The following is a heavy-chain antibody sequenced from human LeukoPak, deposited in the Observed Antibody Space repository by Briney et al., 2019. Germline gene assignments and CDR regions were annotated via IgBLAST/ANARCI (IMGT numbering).Heavy chain of an antibody. D-gene: IGHD3-3*02. J-gene: IGHJ4*02. CDR3: AKEIYSINC. CDR2: ISASGYST. V-gene: IGHV3-23*01. CDR1: GFTFSSYA. Sequence: GGSLRLSCAASGFTFSSYAMSWVRQAPGKGLEWVSAISASGYSTYYADSVKGRFTISRDNSKKTLYLQMNFLRAEDTALYYCAKEIYSINCWGRGALVTVSS.